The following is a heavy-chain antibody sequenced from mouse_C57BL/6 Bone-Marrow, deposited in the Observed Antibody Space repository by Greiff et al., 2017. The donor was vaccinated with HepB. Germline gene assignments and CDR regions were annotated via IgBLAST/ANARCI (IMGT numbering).Heavy chain of an antibody. CDR1: GYTFTSYW. Sequence: QVQLQQPGAELVMPGASVKLSCKASGYTFTSYWMHWVKQRPGQGLEWIGEIDPSDSYTNYNQKFKGKSTLTVDKSSSTAYMQLSSLTSEDSAVYYCARYGDYWGQGTTLTGSS. CDR2: IDPSDSYT. CDR3: ARYGDY. J-gene: IGHJ2*01. D-gene: IGHD1-1*01. V-gene: IGHV1-69*01.